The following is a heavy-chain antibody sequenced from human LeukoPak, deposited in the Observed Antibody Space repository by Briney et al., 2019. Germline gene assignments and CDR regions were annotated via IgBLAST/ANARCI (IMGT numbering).Heavy chain of an antibody. Sequence: PGGSLRRSCAASGFTFSSYAMSWVRQAPGKGLEWVSAISGSGGSTYYADSVKGRFTISRDNSKNTLYLQMNSLRAEDTAVYYCAKDRVYSSGWSAFDPWGQGTLVTVSS. V-gene: IGHV3-23*01. D-gene: IGHD6-19*01. CDR3: AKDRVYSSGWSAFDP. J-gene: IGHJ5*02. CDR1: GFTFSSYA. CDR2: ISGSGGST.